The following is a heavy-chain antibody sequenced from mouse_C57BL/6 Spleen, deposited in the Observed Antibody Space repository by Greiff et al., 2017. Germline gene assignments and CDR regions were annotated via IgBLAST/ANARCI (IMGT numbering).Heavy chain of an antibody. J-gene: IGHJ2*01. D-gene: IGHD3-2*02. CDR3: ARSGGLRALFDD. CDR2: INPSNGGT. CDR1: GYTFTSYW. V-gene: IGHV1-53*01. Sequence: QVQLQQPGTELVKPGASVKLSCKASGYTFTSYWMHWVKQRPGQGLEWIGNINPSNGGTNYNEKFKSKATLTVDKSSSTASMQLRSLTSEDSAVYYCARSGGLRALFDDGGQGTTRTVSS.